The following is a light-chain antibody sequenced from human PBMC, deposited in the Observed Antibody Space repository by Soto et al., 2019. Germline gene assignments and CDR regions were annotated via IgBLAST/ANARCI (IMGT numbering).Light chain of an antibody. CDR2: DAS. J-gene: IGKJ5*01. Sequence: EIVLTQSPATLSLSPGERATLSCRASQSVSNYLGWYQQKPCQAPRLLIYDASSRATAIPARFSGSGSGTDFTLTISSLEPEYFAVYYCQKGGTFGPGTLREIK. V-gene: IGKV3-11*01. CDR1: QSVSNY. CDR3: QKGGT.